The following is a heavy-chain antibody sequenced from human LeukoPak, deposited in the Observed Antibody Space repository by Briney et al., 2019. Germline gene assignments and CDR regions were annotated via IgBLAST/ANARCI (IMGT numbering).Heavy chain of an antibody. V-gene: IGHV5-51*01. J-gene: IGHJ3*02. CDR1: GYNFNTSW. CDR3: ARPKAPVHYYDSSGYYYDAFDI. Sequence: GESLKISCKASGYNFNTSWIGWVRQMPGKGLKWMAIIYPGDSDIKYSPSFEGQVTVSADRSITTAYLQWNSLKASDTAMYYCARPKAPVHYYDSSGYYYDAFDIWGQGTMVTVSS. D-gene: IGHD3-22*01. CDR2: IYPGDSDI.